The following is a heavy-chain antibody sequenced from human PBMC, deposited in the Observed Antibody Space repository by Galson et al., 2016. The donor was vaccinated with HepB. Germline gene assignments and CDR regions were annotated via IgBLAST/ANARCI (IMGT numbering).Heavy chain of an antibody. CDR3: ARDAVAVAGTLHFYFYGMDV. Sequence: VKVSCKASGGTFSSYAFSWVRQAPGQGLEWMGRIVPILGMSNYAQKFQGRATITADKSTSTVYMELSSLRSEDTAVYYCARDAVAVAGTLHFYFYGMDVWGQGTTVTVSS. CDR1: GGTFSSYA. CDR2: IVPILGMS. V-gene: IGHV1-69*04. D-gene: IGHD6-19*01. J-gene: IGHJ6*02.